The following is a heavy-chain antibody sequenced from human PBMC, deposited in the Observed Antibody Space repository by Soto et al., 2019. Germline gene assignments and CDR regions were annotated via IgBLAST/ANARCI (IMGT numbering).Heavy chain of an antibody. Sequence: SETLSLTCAVSGGSISSSNWWSWVRQPPGKGLEWIGEIYHSGSTNYSPSLKSRVTISVDKSKNQFSLKLSSVTAADTAVYYCARALYSSSWVPDYWGQGTLVTVSS. D-gene: IGHD6-13*01. CDR1: GGSISSSNW. J-gene: IGHJ4*02. CDR2: IYHSGST. V-gene: IGHV4-4*02. CDR3: ARALYSSSWVPDY.